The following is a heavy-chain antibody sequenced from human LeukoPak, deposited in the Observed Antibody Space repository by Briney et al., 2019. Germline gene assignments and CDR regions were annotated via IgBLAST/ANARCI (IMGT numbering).Heavy chain of an antibody. D-gene: IGHD2-15*01. CDR3: ARVSYCSGGSCYQDLGPRLDY. CDR2: ISSSGSTI. J-gene: IGHJ4*02. V-gene: IGHV3-48*03. Sequence: PGGSLRLSCAASGFTFSSYEMNWVRQPPGKGLEWVSSISSSGSTIYYADSVKGRFTISRDNAKNSLYLQMNSLRAEDTAVYYCARVSYCSGGSCYQDLGPRLDYWGQGTLVTVSS. CDR1: GFTFSSYE.